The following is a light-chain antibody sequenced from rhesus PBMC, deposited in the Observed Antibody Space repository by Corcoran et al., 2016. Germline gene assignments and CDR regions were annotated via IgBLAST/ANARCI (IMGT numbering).Light chain of an antibody. V-gene: IGKV3-17*02. J-gene: IGKJ2*01. CDR2: DAS. Sequence: EIVLTQSPATLSLSPGERATLSCRASQSVSSRLARYQQKPGQAPRLLIYDASRRFTGIPDRFSGSGAGTDFTLTISSLEPDDVAVYFCQQESNWSYSFGQGTKVEIK. CDR1: QSVSSR. CDR3: QQESNWSYS.